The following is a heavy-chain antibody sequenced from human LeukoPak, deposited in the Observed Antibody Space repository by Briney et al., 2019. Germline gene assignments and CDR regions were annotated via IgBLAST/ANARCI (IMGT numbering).Heavy chain of an antibody. CDR3: AKDRGY. CDR1: GFTFSSFP. J-gene: IGHJ4*02. Sequence: GGSLRLSCAASGFTFSSFPMTWGRQAPGKGLEGVSAVSTSGDTTYYADSVKGRFTISRDNSKNTLYLQMNSLRDEDTAVYYCAKDRGYWGQGTLVTVSS. CDR2: VSTSGDTT. V-gene: IGHV3-23*01.